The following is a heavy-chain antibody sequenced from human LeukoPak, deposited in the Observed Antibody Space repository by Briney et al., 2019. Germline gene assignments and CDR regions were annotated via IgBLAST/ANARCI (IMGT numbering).Heavy chain of an antibody. D-gene: IGHD6-19*01. CDR3: ARDRGSGWYYFDY. J-gene: IGHJ4*02. V-gene: IGHV3-74*01. Sequence: GGSLRLSCAVSGFTFSSYWMHWVRQAPGKGLVWVSRINSDGSSTTYADSVKGRFTISRDNAKNTLYLQMNSLRAEDTAVYYCARDRGSGWYYFDYWGQGTLVTVSS. CDR2: INSDGSST. CDR1: GFTFSSYW.